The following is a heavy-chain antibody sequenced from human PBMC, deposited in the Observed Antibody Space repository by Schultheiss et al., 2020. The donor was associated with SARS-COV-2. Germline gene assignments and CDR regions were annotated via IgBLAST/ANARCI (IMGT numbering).Heavy chain of an antibody. CDR1: GGTFSSYA. V-gene: IGHV1-69*06. J-gene: IGHJ5*02. CDR3: ARSAGWFDP. CDR2: IIPIFGTA. Sequence: KISCKASGGTFSSYAISWVRQAPGQGLEWMGGIIPIFGTANYAQKFQGRVTITADKSTSTVYMELSSLRSEDTAVYYCARSAGWFDPWGQGTLVTVSS.